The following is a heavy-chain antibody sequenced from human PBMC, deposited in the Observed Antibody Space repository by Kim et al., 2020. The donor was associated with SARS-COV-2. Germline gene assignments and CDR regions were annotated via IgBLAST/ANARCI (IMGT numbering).Heavy chain of an antibody. Sequence: SETLSLTCTVSGGSISSSSYYWGWIRQPPGKGLEWIGSIYYSGSTYYNPSLKSRVTISVDTSKNQFSLKLSSVTAADTAVYYCARADYGDYLFESGHFDYWGQGTLVTVSS. D-gene: IGHD4-17*01. CDR2: IYYSGST. J-gene: IGHJ4*02. CDR3: ARADYGDYLFESGHFDY. CDR1: GGSISSSSYY. V-gene: IGHV4-39*01.